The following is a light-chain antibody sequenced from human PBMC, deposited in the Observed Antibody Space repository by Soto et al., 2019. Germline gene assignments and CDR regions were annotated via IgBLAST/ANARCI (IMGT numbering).Light chain of an antibody. CDR1: QDVDKW. Sequence: ILMTQSPSSLSASVGDTVTITCRASQDVDKWLAWYKQKPGKAPKLPIWKSSTLIGGVPSRFSAVGSGTPNSLTISGLQPEGVATYYCQQLSSYWTFGQGTIVEIK. J-gene: IGKJ1*01. V-gene: IGKV1-5*03. CDR2: KSS. CDR3: QQLSSYWT.